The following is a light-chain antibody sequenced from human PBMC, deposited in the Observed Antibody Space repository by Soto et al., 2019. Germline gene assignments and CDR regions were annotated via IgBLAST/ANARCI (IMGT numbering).Light chain of an antibody. V-gene: IGLV1-40*01. CDR1: SSNIGAGYD. CDR2: GNS. CDR3: QSYDSSLSGSKVI. Sequence: QSALTQPPLVSGAPGQRVTFSCTGSSSNIGAGYDVHWYQQFPGTAPKLLIYGNSNRPSGVPDRFSGSKSGSSASLAITGLQAEDEADYYCQSYDSSLSGSKVIFGGGTKLTVL. J-gene: IGLJ2*01.